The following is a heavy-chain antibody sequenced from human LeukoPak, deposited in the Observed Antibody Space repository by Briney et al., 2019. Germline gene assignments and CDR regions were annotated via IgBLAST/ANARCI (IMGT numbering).Heavy chain of an antibody. D-gene: IGHD5-12*01. Sequence: SETLSLTCTVSGYSISSGYYWGWIRQPPGKGLEWIGYIYYSGSTNYNPSLKSRVTISVDTSKNQFSLKLSSVTAADTAVYYCASGYSGYDPAGHYYWGQGTLVTVSS. V-gene: IGHV4-61*01. CDR1: GYSISSGYY. J-gene: IGHJ4*02. CDR2: IYYSGST. CDR3: ASGYSGYDPAGHYY.